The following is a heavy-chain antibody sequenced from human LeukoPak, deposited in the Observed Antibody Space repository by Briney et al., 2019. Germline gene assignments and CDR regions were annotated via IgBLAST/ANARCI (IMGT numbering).Heavy chain of an antibody. V-gene: IGHV3-64D*06. CDR1: GFTFSTYA. J-gene: IGHJ1*01. CDR3: VKGVVVTAYLFRH. CDR2: ISSNGGTT. D-gene: IGHD2-21*02. Sequence: GGSLRLSCSVSGFTFSTYAMHWVRQAPGKGLEYVSAISSNGGTTYYADSVKSRFTISRDNSKNTPYLQMSSLRTEDTAVYYCVKGVVVTAYLFRHWGQGALATVSS.